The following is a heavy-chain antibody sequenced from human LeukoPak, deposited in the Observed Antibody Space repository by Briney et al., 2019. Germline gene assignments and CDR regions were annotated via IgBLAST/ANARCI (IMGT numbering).Heavy chain of an antibody. CDR3: ARGGPSDYGDYVYDY. CDR2: TRNKANSYTT. J-gene: IGHJ4*02. CDR1: GFTFSKAW. Sequence: GGSLRLSCAASGFTFSKAWMSWVRQAPGKGLEWVGRTRNKANSYTTEYAASVKGRFTISRDDSKNSLYLQMNSLKTEDTAVYYCARGGPSDYGDYVYDYWGQGTLVTVSS. V-gene: IGHV3-72*01. D-gene: IGHD4-17*01.